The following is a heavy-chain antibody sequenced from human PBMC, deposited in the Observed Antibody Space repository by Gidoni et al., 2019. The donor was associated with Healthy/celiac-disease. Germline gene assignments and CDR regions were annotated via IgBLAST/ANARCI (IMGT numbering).Heavy chain of an antibody. J-gene: IGHJ4*02. D-gene: IGHD1-26*01. CDR1: GFTFDDYA. V-gene: IGHV3-9*01. CDR2: ISWNSGSI. CDR3: AKDLVGATNY. Sequence: EVQLVESGGGLVQPGRSLRLSCAASGFTFDDYAMHGVRQAPGKGLEWVSGISWNSGSIGYADSVKGRFTISRDNAKNSLYLQMNSLRAEDTALYYCAKDLVGATNYWGQGTLVTVSS.